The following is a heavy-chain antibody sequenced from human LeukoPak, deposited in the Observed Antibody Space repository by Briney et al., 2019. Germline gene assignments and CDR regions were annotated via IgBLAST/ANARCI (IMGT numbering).Heavy chain of an antibody. V-gene: IGHV3-53*01. J-gene: IGHJ4*02. Sequence: PGGSLRLSCAASGFTVSSNYMSWVRQAPGKGLEWVSVIYSGGSTYYADSAKGRFTISRDNSKNTLYLQMNSLRAEDTAVYYCARGGRGYQLIWGYYFDYWGQGTLVTVSS. CDR3: ARGGRGYQLIWGYYFDY. CDR2: IYSGGST. D-gene: IGHD2-2*01. CDR1: GFTVSSNY.